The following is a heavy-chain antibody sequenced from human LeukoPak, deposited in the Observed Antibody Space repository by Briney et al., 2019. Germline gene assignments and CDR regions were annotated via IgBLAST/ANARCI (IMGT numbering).Heavy chain of an antibody. D-gene: IGHD3-10*01. Sequence: PSETLSLTCTVSGGSISSDDYYWSWLRQPPGKGLEWIGHIHYSGSTNYNPSLKSRVTISVDTSKNQFSLKLSSVTAADTAVYYCVRDRKLVRGVILSVYGMDVWGQGTTVTVSS. V-gene: IGHV4-30-4*01. CDR1: GGSISSDDYY. CDR3: VRDRKLVRGVILSVYGMDV. CDR2: IHYSGST. J-gene: IGHJ6*02.